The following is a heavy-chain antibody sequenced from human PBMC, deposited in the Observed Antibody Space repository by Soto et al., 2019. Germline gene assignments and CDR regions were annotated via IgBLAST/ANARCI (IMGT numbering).Heavy chain of an antibody. Sequence: PSETLSLTCTVSGGSMTSSNWWNWVRQSPGKGLEWIGEAHHSGRTNYNPSLKSRVTISVDKSKNHFSLKLSSVTAADTAVYYCARGRRYFDWLLTNWFDPWGQGTLVTVSS. V-gene: IGHV4-4*02. CDR1: GGSMTSSNW. J-gene: IGHJ5*02. CDR3: ARGRRYFDWLLTNWFDP. D-gene: IGHD3-9*01. CDR2: AHHSGRT.